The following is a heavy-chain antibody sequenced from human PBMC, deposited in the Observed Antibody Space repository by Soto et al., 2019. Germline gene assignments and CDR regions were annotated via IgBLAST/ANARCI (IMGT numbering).Heavy chain of an antibody. J-gene: IGHJ5*02. CDR1: GYTFTSYG. Sequence: ASVKVSCKASGYTFTSYGISWVRQAPGQGLEWMGWMNPNSGNTGYAQKFQGRVTMTRNTSISTAYMELSSLRSEDTAVYYCARSGQVGNWFDPWGQGTLVTVSS. V-gene: IGHV1-8*02. CDR3: ARSGQVGNWFDP. D-gene: IGHD3-3*01. CDR2: MNPNSGNT.